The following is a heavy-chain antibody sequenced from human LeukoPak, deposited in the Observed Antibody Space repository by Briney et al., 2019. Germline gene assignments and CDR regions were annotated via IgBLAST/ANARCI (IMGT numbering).Heavy chain of an antibody. J-gene: IGHJ4*02. CDR1: GYSFTSYW. V-gene: IGHV5-51*01. CDR2: IYPGDSDT. Sequence: GESLKISCKGSGYSFTSYWIGWVRQMPGKGLEWMGIIYPGDSDTRYSPSFQGQVTISADKSISTAYLQWSSLKASDTAMYYCARLYYYDSSGYYRKKYYFDYWGQGTLVTVSS. D-gene: IGHD3-22*01. CDR3: ARLYYYDSSGYYRKKYYFDY.